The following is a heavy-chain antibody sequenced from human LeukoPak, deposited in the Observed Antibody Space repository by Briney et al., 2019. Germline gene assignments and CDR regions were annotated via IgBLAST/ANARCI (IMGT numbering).Heavy chain of an antibody. V-gene: IGHV1-2*02. CDR2: INPNSGGT. CDR3: ARGGVAAAGRGWFDP. J-gene: IGHJ5*02. D-gene: IGHD6-13*01. CDR1: GYTFTGYY. Sequence: ASVKVSCKASGYTFTGYYMHWVRQAPGQGLEWMGWINPNSGGTNYAQKFQGRVTMTRDTSISTAYMELSRLRSDDTAVYYCARGGVAAAGRGWFDPWGQGTLVTVSS.